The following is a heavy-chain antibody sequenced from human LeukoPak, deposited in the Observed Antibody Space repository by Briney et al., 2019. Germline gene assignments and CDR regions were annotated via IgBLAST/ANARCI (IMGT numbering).Heavy chain of an antibody. CDR2: IYHSGST. D-gene: IGHD5-18*01. V-gene: IGHV4-30-2*01. CDR3: ARAFGYQVAFDY. J-gene: IGHJ4*02. Sequence: SETLSLTCAVSGGSISSGGYSWSWLRQPPGKGLEWIGYIYHSGSTYYNPSLKSRVTISVDRSKNQFSLKLSSVTAADTAVYYCARAFGYQVAFDYWGQGTLVTVSS. CDR1: GGSISSGGYS.